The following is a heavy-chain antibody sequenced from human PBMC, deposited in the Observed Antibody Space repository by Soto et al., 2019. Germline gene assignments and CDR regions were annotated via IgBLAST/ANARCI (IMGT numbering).Heavy chain of an antibody. D-gene: IGHD2-2*01. CDR3: ARDCGPVVVVPAAITGDMDV. CDR2: LNAGNGNT. CDR1: GYTFTSYA. Sequence: QVQLVQSGAEVKKPGASVKVSCKASGYTFTSYAMHWVRQAPGQRLEWMGWLNAGNGNTKYSQKFQGRVTITRDTSASTAYMELSSLRSEDTAVYYCARDCGPVVVVPAAITGDMDVWGKGTTVTVSS. J-gene: IGHJ6*03. V-gene: IGHV1-3*01.